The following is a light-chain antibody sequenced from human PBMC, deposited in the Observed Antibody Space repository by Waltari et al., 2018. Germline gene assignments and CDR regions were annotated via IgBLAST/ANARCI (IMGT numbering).Light chain of an antibody. CDR1: QSLLSNFNNKNY. CDR3: HQCYSTPLS. V-gene: IGKV4-1*01. CDR2: WAS. Sequence: DIVMTQSPDSLPLSLGERAIITCKSSQSLLSNFNNKNYLSWYQQKPGPPPKLLIYWASTRQSGVTDRFSGSGSETNFTLTNSSLQPEDVAAYYCHQCYSTPLSVGGGTKVEI. J-gene: IGKJ4*01.